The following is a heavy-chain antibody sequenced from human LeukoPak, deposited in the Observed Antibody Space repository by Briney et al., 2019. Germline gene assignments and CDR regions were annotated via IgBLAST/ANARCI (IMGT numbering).Heavy chain of an antibody. CDR2: IYSGGST. CDR1: GFTVSSNY. D-gene: IGHD1-26*01. V-gene: IGHV3-53*04. Sequence: GGSLRLSCAASGFTVSSNYMSWGRQAPGKGLEWVSVIYSGGSTYYADSVKGRFTISRHNPNNTLYLQMNSLRAEDTAVYYCARDGGSGSYQEYIWGQGTMVTVSS. CDR3: ARDGGSGSYQEYI. J-gene: IGHJ3*02.